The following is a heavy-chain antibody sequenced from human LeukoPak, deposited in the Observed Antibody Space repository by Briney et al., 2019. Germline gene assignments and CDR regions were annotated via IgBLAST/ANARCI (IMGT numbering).Heavy chain of an antibody. Sequence: SETLSLTCTVSGGSISIGGYSWSWIRQHPGKGLEWIGYIYYSGSTYYNPSLKSRVTISVDTSKNQFSLKLNSVTAADTAVYYCARNLWTAMGPYYFDYWGQGTLVTVSS. CDR1: GGSISIGGYS. D-gene: IGHD5-18*01. J-gene: IGHJ4*02. V-gene: IGHV4-31*03. CDR2: IYYSGST. CDR3: ARNLWTAMGPYYFDY.